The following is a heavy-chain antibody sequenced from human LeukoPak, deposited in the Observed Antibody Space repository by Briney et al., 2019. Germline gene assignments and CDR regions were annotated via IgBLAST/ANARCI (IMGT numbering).Heavy chain of an antibody. CDR1: GGSISSGDYY. J-gene: IGHJ4*02. CDR3: ARGQPWGEADY. CDR2: IYYSGST. V-gene: IGHV4-30-4*08. D-gene: IGHD3-16*01. Sequence: PSQTLSLTYTVSGGSISSGDYYWSWIRQPPGKGLEWIGYIYYSGSTYYNPSLKSRVTISVDTSKNQFSLKLGSVTAADTAVYYCARGQPWGEADYWGQGTLVTVSS.